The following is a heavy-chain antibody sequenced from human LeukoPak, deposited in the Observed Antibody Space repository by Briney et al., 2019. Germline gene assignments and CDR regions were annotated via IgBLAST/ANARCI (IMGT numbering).Heavy chain of an antibody. CDR2: VNLQGST. CDR1: GGSITQTNY. D-gene: IGHD3-22*01. Sequence: SGTLSLTCDVSGGSITQTNYWTWVRQPPGKGLEWIGEVNLQGSTNYNPSLMRRVAISVDTSANHVSLQLTSVTAADTAVYYCARVRRRPTPWGDYYDTTGPSNWFDPWGQGTLVTVSS. V-gene: IGHV4-4*02. J-gene: IGHJ5*02. CDR3: ARVRRRPTPWGDYYDTTGPSNWFDP.